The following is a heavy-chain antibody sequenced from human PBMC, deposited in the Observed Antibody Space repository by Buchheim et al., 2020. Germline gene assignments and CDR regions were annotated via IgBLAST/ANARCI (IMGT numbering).Heavy chain of an antibody. J-gene: IGHJ4*02. Sequence: QVQLVESGGGVVQTGRSLRLSCEASGFPFSSYGMHWVRQAPGKGLEWVASISYDGSNKFYADSVKGRFSISRDRSKNKVYLQRDSLRPEDTAVYFCAKDRVVTAITRAYFDLWGQGT. CDR2: ISYDGSNK. D-gene: IGHD2-21*02. CDR3: AKDRVVTAITRAYFDL. V-gene: IGHV3-30*18. CDR1: GFPFSSYG.